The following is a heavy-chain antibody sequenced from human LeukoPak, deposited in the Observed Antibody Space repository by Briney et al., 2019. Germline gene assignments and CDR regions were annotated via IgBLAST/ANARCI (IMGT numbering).Heavy chain of an antibody. CDR2: ISGSGGST. V-gene: IGHV3-23*01. CDR3: AKVYCSSTSCECFDY. D-gene: IGHD2-2*01. CDR1: GFTFSSYA. J-gene: IGHJ4*02. Sequence: GGSLRPSCAASGFTFSSYAMSWVRQAPGKGLEWVSAISGSGGSTYCADSVKGRFTISRDNSKNTLYLQMNSLRAEDTAVYYCAKVYCSSTSCECFDYWGQGTLVTVSS.